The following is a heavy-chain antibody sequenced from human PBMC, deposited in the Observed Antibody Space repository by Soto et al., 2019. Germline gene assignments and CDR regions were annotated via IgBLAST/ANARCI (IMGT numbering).Heavy chain of an antibody. J-gene: IGHJ4*02. D-gene: IGHD3-22*01. V-gene: IGHV4-34*01. CDR2: INHSGST. CDR1: GGSFSGYY. Sequence: QVQVQQWGAGLLKPSETLSLTCAVYGGSFSGYYWSWIRQPPGKGLEWIGEINHSGSTNYNPSLKSRVTMSVDTSKNQVYLNLSSVTAADTAVYYCARGRIQYYDRSGYSHWGQGTLVTVSS. CDR3: ARGRIQYYDRSGYSH.